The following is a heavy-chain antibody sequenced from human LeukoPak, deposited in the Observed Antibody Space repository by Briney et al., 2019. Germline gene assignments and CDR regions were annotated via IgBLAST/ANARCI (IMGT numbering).Heavy chain of an antibody. CDR2: IYWNDDK. J-gene: IGHJ4*02. D-gene: IGHD6-19*01. V-gene: IGHV2-5*01. CDR1: GFSLSTSGVG. CDR3: VHRARYSSVWYYFDN. Sequence: SGPTLVNPTQTLTLTCTFSGFSLSTSGVGVGWIRQPPRKALEWLAVIYWNDDKRYSPSLKSRLTITKDTSKNQVVLTMTNMDPVDTATYYCVHRARYSSVWYYFDNWGQGTLVTVSS.